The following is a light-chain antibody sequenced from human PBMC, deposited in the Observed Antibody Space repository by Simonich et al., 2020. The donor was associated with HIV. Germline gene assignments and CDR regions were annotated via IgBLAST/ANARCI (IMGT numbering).Light chain of an antibody. CDR1: STDVGSYNL. CDR3: CSYAGSSTFVV. V-gene: IGLV2-23*01. CDR2: EGT. Sequence: QSALTQPASVSGSPGQSITISCTGTSTDVGSYNLVSWYQQHPGKAPKLMIYEGTKRPSGVSNRVSGSKSGNTASLTISGLQSDDEADYYCCSYAGSSTFVVFGGGTKLTVV. J-gene: IGLJ2*01.